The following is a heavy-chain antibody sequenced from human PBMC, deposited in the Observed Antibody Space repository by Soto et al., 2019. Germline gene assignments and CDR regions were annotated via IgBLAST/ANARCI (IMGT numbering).Heavy chain of an antibody. D-gene: IGHD2-2*02. Sequence: EVQLVESGGGLVQPGGSLRLSCAASGFIFSSYWMHWVRQAPGKGPVWVSRIKYDERSTTYADSVKGRFTISRDNSKNTLYLQMNSLRVEDTALYYCAKERIPAAIRYYYYGVDVWGLGTTVSVSS. CDR2: IKYDERST. V-gene: IGHV3-74*01. CDR1: GFIFSSYW. CDR3: AKERIPAAIRYYYYGVDV. J-gene: IGHJ6*02.